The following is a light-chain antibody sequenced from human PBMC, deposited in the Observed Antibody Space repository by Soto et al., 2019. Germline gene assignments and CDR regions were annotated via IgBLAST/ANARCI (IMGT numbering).Light chain of an antibody. V-gene: IGKV3-15*01. CDR2: GAF. Sequence: EIVMTQSPATLSVSPGERATLSCRASRSVSINLAWYQQKPGQAPSLLIYGAFTRATGIPARFSGTGSGTEFTLTISSLQSEDLALYYCQQYNDWPLTFGQGTKVDI. CDR1: RSVSIN. CDR3: QQYNDWPLT. J-gene: IGKJ1*01.